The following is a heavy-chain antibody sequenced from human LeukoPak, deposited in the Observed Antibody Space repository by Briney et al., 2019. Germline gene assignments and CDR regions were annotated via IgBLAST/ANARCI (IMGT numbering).Heavy chain of an antibody. CDR3: ARGSGMEATFLQYYMDV. CDR1: GGSFSGYY. D-gene: IGHD3-16*01. J-gene: IGHJ6*03. Sequence: SETLSLTCAVYGGSFSGYYWSWIRQPPGKGLEWIGEINHRGSTKYNPSLKSRVTISVDTSKNQFSLKLTSVTAADTAVYYCARGSGMEATFLQYYMDVWGKGTTVTVSS. V-gene: IGHV4-34*01. CDR2: INHRGST.